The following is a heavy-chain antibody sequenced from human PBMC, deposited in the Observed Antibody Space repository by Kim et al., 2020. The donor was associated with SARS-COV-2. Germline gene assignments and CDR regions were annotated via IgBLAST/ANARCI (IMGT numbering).Heavy chain of an antibody. J-gene: IGHJ4*02. V-gene: IGHV3-11*04. D-gene: IGHD5-12*01. CDR3: ERCTYGGYDY. Sequence: YHADTVEGRFTITRDNAKTALYLQMNSLGAEETAVYYCERCTYGGYDYWGKGTLVTVSS.